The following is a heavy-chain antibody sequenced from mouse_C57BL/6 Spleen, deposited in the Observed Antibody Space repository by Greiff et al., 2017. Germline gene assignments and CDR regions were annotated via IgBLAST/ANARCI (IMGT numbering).Heavy chain of an antibody. CDR2: INPGSGGT. D-gene: IGHD2-3*01. J-gene: IGHJ2*01. Sequence: QVQLQQSGAELVRPGTSVKVSCKASGYAFTNYLIEWVTQRPGQGLEWIGVINPGSGGTKYHEKFKGKATLTADKSSSTAYMQLSSLTSEDSAVYFCARSIYDGYYYFDYWGQGTTLTVSS. CDR1: GYAFTNYL. V-gene: IGHV1-54*01. CDR3: ARSIYDGYYYFDY.